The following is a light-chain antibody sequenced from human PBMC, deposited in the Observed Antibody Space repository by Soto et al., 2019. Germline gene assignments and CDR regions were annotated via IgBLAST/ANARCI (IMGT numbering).Light chain of an antibody. Sequence: EVLMTQSPATLSGSPGERATLSCRASHSVSSSLAWYQQKPGKAPRLLISGASTRAAGIPARFSGSGSGTEFTLTISSLQPEDFAVYYCQHYNTWPWTFGQGTKVDIK. CDR3: QHYNTWPWT. V-gene: IGKV3-15*01. CDR2: GAS. CDR1: HSVSSS. J-gene: IGKJ1*01.